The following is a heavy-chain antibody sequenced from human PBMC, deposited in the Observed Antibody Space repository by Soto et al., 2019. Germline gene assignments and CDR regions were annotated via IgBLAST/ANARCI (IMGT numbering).Heavy chain of an antibody. CDR2: IIPIFGTP. CDR3: ARHYDP. J-gene: IGHJ5*02. Sequence: QVQLVQSVAEVKKPGSSVKVSCKASGGTFSTYTISWVRQAPGQGLEWMGGIIPIFGTPNYAPKFQGRVTVTADESTNTSYMELTSLTSEDTAVYYCARHYDPWGQGTLVTVSS. CDR1: GGTFSTYT. V-gene: IGHV1-69*01.